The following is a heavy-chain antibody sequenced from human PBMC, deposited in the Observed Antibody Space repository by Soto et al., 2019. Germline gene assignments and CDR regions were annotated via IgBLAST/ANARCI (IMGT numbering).Heavy chain of an antibody. CDR3: AKAEGSYSSAPADY. D-gene: IGHD6-19*01. CDR2: ISGSGGST. J-gene: IGHJ4*02. CDR1: GFTFSSYA. V-gene: IGHV3-23*01. Sequence: GGSLRLSCAASGFTFSSYAMSWVRQAPGKGLEWVSAISGSGGSTYYADSVKGRFTISRDNSKNTLYLQMNSLRAEDTAVYYCAKAEGSYSSAPADYWGQGTLVTVSS.